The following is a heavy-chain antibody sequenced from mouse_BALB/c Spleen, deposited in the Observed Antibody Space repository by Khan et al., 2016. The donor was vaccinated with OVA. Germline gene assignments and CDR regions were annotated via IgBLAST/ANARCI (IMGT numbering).Heavy chain of an antibody. CDR1: GFTFSDYY. D-gene: IGHD2-14*01. Sequence: EVELVESGGGLVQPGGSLKLSCATSGFTFSDYYMYWVRQTPEKRLEWVACISNGGGSTYYPDTVKGRFTISRDNAKNTLYLQMSRLTSEDTARYYCARHGGAYYRYDVWSWFAYWGQGTLVTVSA. V-gene: IGHV5-12*02. J-gene: IGHJ3*01. CDR2: ISNGGGST. CDR3: ARHGGAYYRYDVWSWFAY.